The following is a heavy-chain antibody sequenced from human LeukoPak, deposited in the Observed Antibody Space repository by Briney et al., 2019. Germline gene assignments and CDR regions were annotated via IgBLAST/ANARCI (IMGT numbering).Heavy chain of an antibody. CDR2: IYFSGST. D-gene: IGHD6-25*01. CDR3: ASGGPYYFDY. Sequence: SQTLSLTCTVSGGSISSSSYYWGWIRHPPGKGLEWVGSIYFSGSTYYNPSPKSRVTISVYTSKNQFSLKLSSVTAADTAVYYCASGGPYYFDYWGQGTLVTVSS. J-gene: IGHJ4*02. CDR1: GGSISSSSYY. V-gene: IGHV4-39*01.